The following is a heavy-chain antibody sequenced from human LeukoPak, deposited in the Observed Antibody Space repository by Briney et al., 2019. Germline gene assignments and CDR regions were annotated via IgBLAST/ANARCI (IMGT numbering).Heavy chain of an antibody. Sequence: GASVKVSCKASGYTFTGYYMHWVRQAPGQGLEWMGWINPNSGGTNYAQKFQGRVTMTRDTSISTAYIELSSLRYDDTAVYYCATNILVRDIINWFDPWGQGTLVTVSS. CDR1: GYTFTGYY. CDR3: ATNILVRDIINWFDP. J-gene: IGHJ5*02. D-gene: IGHD3-10*01. V-gene: IGHV1-2*02. CDR2: INPNSGGT.